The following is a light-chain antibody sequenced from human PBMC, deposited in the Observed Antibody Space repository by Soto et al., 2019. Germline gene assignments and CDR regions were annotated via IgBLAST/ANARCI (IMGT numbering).Light chain of an antibody. CDR2: VAS. CDR1: QSVSSY. J-gene: IGKJ5*01. V-gene: IGKV3-11*01. Sequence: EIVLTQSPATLSLSPGERATLSCRASQSVSSYLAWYQQKPGQAPRLLIYVASNRATGIPARFSGSASGTDFTLTISSLEPEDFAVYYCQQRRNSLITCGQGTRLEIK. CDR3: QQRRNSLIT.